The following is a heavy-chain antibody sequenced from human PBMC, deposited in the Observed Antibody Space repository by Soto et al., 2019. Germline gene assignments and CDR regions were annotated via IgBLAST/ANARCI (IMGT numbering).Heavy chain of an antibody. CDR1: GYSFTSYW. CDR2: IDPSDSYT. J-gene: IGHJ5*02. CDR3: PESLITFPRGLAP. D-gene: IGHD1-20*01. V-gene: IGHV5-10-1*01. Sequence: VVPMKISCRGSGYSFTSYWISRVLQMPGKGLEWMGRIDPSDSYTNYSPSFQGHVTISADKSISTAYLQWSSLKASDTAMYYCPESLITFPRGLAPWGQGTLVPVSS.